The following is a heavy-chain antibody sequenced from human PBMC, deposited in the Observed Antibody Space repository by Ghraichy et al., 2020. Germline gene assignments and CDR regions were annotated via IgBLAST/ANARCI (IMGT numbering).Heavy chain of an antibody. CDR3: ARHRSERYFYYGVDV. Sequence: SETLSLTCTVSGGSVSSGSYYWSWIRQPPGKGLEWIGYMYYSGSSDYNPSLKSRVTISIHTSKNQFSLKLRSVTAAYTAVYYCARHRSERYFYYGVDVWGQGTTVTVPS. D-gene: IGHD1-26*01. CDR1: GGSVSSGSYY. CDR2: MYYSGSS. J-gene: IGHJ6*02. V-gene: IGHV4-61*01.